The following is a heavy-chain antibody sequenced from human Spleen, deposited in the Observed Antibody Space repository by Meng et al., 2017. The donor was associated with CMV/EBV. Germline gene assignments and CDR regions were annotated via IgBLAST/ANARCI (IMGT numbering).Heavy chain of an antibody. CDR3: ARKRSSGWAHFDY. CDR1: GFTFSSDW. V-gene: IGHV3-66*01. J-gene: IGHJ4*02. CDR2: IYSGGST. Sequence: EVQLVESGGGLVQLGGSLRFFCVASGFTFSSDWMYWVRQAPGKGLEWVSVIYSGGSTYYADSVKGRFTISRDNSKNTLYLQMNSLRAEDTAVYYCARKRSSGWAHFDYWGQGTLVTVSS. D-gene: IGHD6-19*01.